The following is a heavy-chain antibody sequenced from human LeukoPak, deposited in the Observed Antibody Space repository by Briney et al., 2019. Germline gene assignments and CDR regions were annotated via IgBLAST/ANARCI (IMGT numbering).Heavy chain of an antibody. J-gene: IGHJ4*02. D-gene: IGHD1-14*01. CDR3: ARGTSEAFRSLDS. V-gene: IGHV3-66*01. CDR2: IYNGGTT. Sequence: PGGSLRLSCAASGFTVNYMTRVRQAPGKGLEWVSVIYNGGTTYYADSVKGRFTISRDNSENTLYLQMNSLRAEDTAVYYCARGTSEAFRSLDSWGQGTLVTVSS. CDR1: GFTVNY.